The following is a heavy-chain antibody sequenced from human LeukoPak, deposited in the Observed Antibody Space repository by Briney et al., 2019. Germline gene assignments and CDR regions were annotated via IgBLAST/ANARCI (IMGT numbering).Heavy chain of an antibody. D-gene: IGHD3-3*01. CDR2: IYYSGST. CDR1: GGSISSYY. V-gene: IGHV4-59*01. Sequence: SETLSLTCTVSGGSISSYYWSWIRQPPGKGLEWIGYIYYSGSTNYNPSLKSRVTISVDTSKNQFSLKLSSVTAADTAVYYCAKYDFWSGYVLDPWGQGTLVTVSS. J-gene: IGHJ5*02. CDR3: AKYDFWSGYVLDP.